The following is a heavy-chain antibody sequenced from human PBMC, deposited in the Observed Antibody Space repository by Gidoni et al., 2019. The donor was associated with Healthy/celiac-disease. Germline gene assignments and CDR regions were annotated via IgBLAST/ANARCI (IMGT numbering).Heavy chain of an antibody. CDR3: AKERNYGDRAFDY. J-gene: IGHJ4*02. D-gene: IGHD4-17*01. Sequence: QVQLVESGGGVVQPGRSLRLSCAASGFTFSSYGMHWVRQAPGKGLEWVAVISYDGSNKDYADSVKGRFTISRDYSKNTLYLQMNSLRAEDTAVYYCAKERNYGDRAFDYWGQGTLVTVSS. V-gene: IGHV3-30*18. CDR2: ISYDGSNK. CDR1: GFTFSSYG.